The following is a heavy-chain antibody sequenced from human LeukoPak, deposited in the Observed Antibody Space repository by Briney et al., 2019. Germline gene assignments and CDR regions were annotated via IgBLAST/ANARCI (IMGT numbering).Heavy chain of an antibody. J-gene: IGHJ4*02. CDR1: GFTFSSYW. D-gene: IGHD6-13*01. CDR3: ARSGSSWYPAWFAY. CDR2: IKQDGSEK. Sequence: HSGGSLRLSCAASGFTFSSYWMSWVRQAPGKGLEWVANIKQDGSEKYYVDSVKGRFTISRDNAKNSLYLQMSSLRAEDTAVYYCARSGSSWYPAWFAYWGQGTLVAVSS. V-gene: IGHV3-7*01.